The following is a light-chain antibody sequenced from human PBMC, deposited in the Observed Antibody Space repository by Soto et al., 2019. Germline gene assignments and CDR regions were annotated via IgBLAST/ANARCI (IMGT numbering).Light chain of an antibody. V-gene: IGKV3-15*01. Sequence: EIVVTQSPATLSVSRGERAILSCRAGRTVNINLAWYQQKPGQAPRLLIYAASTRATGVPARFSGSGSGTEFTLTISTLQSEDFAVYYCQQYHYWPFTFGSGTKVDFK. CDR1: RTVNIN. J-gene: IGKJ3*01. CDR2: AAS. CDR3: QQYHYWPFT.